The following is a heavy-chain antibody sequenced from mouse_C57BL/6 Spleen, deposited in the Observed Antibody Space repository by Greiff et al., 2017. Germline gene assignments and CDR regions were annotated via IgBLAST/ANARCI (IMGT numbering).Heavy chain of an antibody. J-gene: IGHJ2*01. Sequence: EVKVVESGGGLVKPGGSLKLSCAASGFTFSDYGMHWVRQAPEKGLEWVAYISSGSSTIYYADTVKGRFTISRDNAKNTLFLQMASLRSEDTAMYYCARTGTKYFDYWGQGTTLTVSS. CDR2: ISSGSSTI. CDR1: GFTFSDYG. D-gene: IGHD4-1*01. V-gene: IGHV5-17*01. CDR3: ARTGTKYFDY.